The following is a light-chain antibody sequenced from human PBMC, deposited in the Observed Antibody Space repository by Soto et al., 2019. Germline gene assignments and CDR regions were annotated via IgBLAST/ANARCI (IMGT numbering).Light chain of an antibody. V-gene: IGLV2-23*01. CDR3: CSYAGSSTWV. J-gene: IGLJ3*02. Sequence: QSALTQPASVSASPGQSITISCTGTSSDVGAYNLVSWYQQYPGKAPKLMIYEGSKRPSGDSNRFSGSKSGNTASLTISGLQAEDEADYYCCSYAGSSTWVFGGGTQLTVL. CDR1: SSDVGAYNL. CDR2: EGS.